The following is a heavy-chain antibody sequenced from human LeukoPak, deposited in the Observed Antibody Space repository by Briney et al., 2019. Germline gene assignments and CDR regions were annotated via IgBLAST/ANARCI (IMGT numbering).Heavy chain of an antibody. CDR1: RFIVSDNY. CDR3: ARVGQYGSGRFFDY. D-gene: IGHD3-10*01. CDR2: IYSGGNR. Sequence: GGSLRLSCAASRFIVSDNYMSWVRQAPGKGLEWVSDIYSGGNRYYADSVKGRFTISRDNSKNTLYLQMNSLRAEDTAVYYCARVGQYGSGRFFDYWGQGALVTVSS. J-gene: IGHJ4*02. V-gene: IGHV3-53*01.